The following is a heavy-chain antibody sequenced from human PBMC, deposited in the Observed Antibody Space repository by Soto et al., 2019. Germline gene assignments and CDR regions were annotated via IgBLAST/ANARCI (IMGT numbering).Heavy chain of an antibody. D-gene: IGHD6-6*01. J-gene: IGHJ4*02. CDR2: IIPIFGTA. CDR3: AHGIYSSSSPTYYFDY. V-gene: IGHV1-69*01. CDR1: GGTFSSYA. Sequence: QVQLVQSGAEVKKPGSSVKVSCKASGGTFSSYAISWVRHAPGQGLEWMGGIIPIFGTANYAQKFQGRVTITADESTSTAYMELSSLRSEDTAVYYCAHGIYSSSSPTYYFDYWGQGTLVTVSS.